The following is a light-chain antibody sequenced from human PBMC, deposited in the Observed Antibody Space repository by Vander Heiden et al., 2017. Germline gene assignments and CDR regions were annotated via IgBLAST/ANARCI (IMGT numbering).Light chain of an antibody. CDR1: SSNIGSNY. CDR2: RNN. Sequence: QSVLTQPPSASGTPGQRVTISCSGSSSNIGSNYVYWYQQPPGTAPKLLIYRNNQRPSGVPDRFSGSKSGTSASPAISGLRSEDEADYYCAAWDDSLSGPWVFGGGTKLTVL. V-gene: IGLV1-47*01. CDR3: AAWDDSLSGPWV. J-gene: IGLJ3*02.